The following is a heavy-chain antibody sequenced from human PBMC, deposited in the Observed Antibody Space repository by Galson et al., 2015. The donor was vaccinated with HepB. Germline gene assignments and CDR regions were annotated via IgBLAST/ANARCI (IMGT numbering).Heavy chain of an antibody. V-gene: IGHV3-30*03. Sequence: SLRLSCAASGFTFSSYGMHWVRQAPGKGLEWVTIMSYDGSTKHYADSVKGRFTISRDNSSNTLYLQMDSLRAEDTAVYYCASPSSAYCASNSCRHFHFWGQGTLVTVSS. CDR1: GFTFSSYG. CDR3: ASPSSAYCASNSCRHFHF. J-gene: IGHJ4*02. CDR2: MSYDGSTK. D-gene: IGHD2-2*01.